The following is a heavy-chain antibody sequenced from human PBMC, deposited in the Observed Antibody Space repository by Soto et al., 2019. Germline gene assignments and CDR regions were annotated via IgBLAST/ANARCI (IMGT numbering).Heavy chain of an antibody. J-gene: IGHJ5*02. CDR1: GSSIINSAYY. D-gene: IGHD2-2*01. V-gene: IGHV4-39*02. CDR3: ARARIVLMPPAWFDP. Sequence: QLQLQESGPGLVKPSETLSLTCTVSGSSIINSAYYWAWLRQPPGKGLEWIGNIFYSGRVYYSPSLQGRVTMSVDTSRHQFSLQLRSVTAADTSVYYCARARIVLMPPAWFDPLGRGTLVTVSS. CDR2: IFYSGRV.